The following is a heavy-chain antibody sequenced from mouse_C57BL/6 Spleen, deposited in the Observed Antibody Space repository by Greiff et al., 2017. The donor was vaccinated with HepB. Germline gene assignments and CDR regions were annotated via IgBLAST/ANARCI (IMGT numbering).Heavy chain of an antibody. Sequence: EVQLQQSGPVLVKPGASVKMSCKASGYTFTDYYMNWVQQSHGKSLEWIGVINPYNGGTSYNQKFKGKATLTVDKSSSTAYMERNSLTSEDSAVYYCARRTTVGGGYFDYWGQGTTLTVSS. J-gene: IGHJ2*01. CDR3: ARRTTVGGGYFDY. CDR2: INPYNGGT. D-gene: IGHD1-1*01. CDR1: GYTFTDYY. V-gene: IGHV1-19*01.